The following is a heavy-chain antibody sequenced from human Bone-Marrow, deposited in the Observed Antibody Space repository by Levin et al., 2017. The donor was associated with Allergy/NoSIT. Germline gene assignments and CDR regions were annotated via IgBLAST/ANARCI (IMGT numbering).Heavy chain of an antibody. CDR3: AKDEGPFSSSFAFDC. D-gene: IGHD2-2*01. Sequence: VASVKVSCAASGFNFASYGMNWVRQAPGKGLEWVSSISGTGRHIYLADSLKGRFTISRDNAKNSLSLQMNNLRVGDTAVFYCAKDEGPFSSSFAFDCWGQGALVTVSS. CDR1: GFNFASYG. V-gene: IGHV3-21*01. CDR2: ISGTGRHI. J-gene: IGHJ4*02.